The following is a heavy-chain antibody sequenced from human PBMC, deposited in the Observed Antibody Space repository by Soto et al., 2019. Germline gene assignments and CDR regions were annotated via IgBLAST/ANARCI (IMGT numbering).Heavy chain of an antibody. Sequence: QVQLQESGPGLVKPSQTLSLTCTVSGGSISSGGYYWSWIRQHPGKGLEWIGYIYYSGSTYYNPSLKSRVTISVDTSKYQFSLKLSSVTAADTAVYYCARYCSGGSCYSSHFDYWGQGTLVTVSS. CDR3: ARYCSGGSCYSSHFDY. CDR1: GGSISSGGYY. D-gene: IGHD2-15*01. CDR2: IYYSGST. V-gene: IGHV4-31*03. J-gene: IGHJ4*02.